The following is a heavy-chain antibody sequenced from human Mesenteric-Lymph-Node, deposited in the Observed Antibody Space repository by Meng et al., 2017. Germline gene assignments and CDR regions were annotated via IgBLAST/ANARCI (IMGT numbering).Heavy chain of an antibody. Sequence: GESLKISCAASGFTFSSYWMSWVRQAPGKGLEWVANIKQDGSEKYYVDSVKGRFTISRDNAKNSLYLQMNSLRAEDTAAYYCAKELTIFGVVIEPFDYWGQGTLVTVSS. CDR3: AKELTIFGVVIEPFDY. V-gene: IGHV3-7*03. D-gene: IGHD3-3*01. J-gene: IGHJ4*02. CDR1: GFTFSSYW. CDR2: IKQDGSEK.